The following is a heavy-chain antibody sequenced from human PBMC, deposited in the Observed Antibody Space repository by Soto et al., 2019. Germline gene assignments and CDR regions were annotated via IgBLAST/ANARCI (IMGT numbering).Heavy chain of an antibody. CDR2: IYYSGST. D-gene: IGHD4-17*01. V-gene: IGHV4-39*02. Sequence: SETLSLTCTVSGGSISSSSYYWGWIRQPPGKGLEWIGSIYYSGSTYYNPSLKSRVTISVDTSKNQFSLKLSSVTAADTAVYYCAGDEATVTYDAFDIWGQGTMVT. CDR3: AGDEATVTYDAFDI. J-gene: IGHJ3*02. CDR1: GGSISSSSYY.